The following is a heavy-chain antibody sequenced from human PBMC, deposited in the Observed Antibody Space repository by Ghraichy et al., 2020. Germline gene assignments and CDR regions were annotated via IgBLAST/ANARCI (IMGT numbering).Heavy chain of an antibody. CDR3: ARDNCTFCHSSFYGVDV. CDR1: GFAFSDYA. V-gene: IGHV3-30*09. D-gene: IGHD2-21*02. CDR2: ISYDGSHK. J-gene: IGHJ6*02. Sequence: GGSLRLSCVASGFAFSDYAMHWVRQAPGKGLEWVAVISYDGSHKSYADSVKGQFAISRDNSKNTLFLQMTSLRPEDSAMYYCARDNCTFCHSSFYGVDVWGQGTTVTVSS.